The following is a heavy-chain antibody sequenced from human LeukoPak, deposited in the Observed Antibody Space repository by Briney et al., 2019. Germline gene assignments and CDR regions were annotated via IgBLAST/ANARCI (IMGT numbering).Heavy chain of an antibody. D-gene: IGHD2-8*01. CDR1: GYTFTSYG. Sequence: ASVKVSCKASGYTFTSYGIRWARHAPGQGLEWMGWISSYNGNTNYAQKFQGRVTMTTDTSTSTAYMELRSLRSDDTAVYYCARDNGAFDVWGQGTMVTVSS. J-gene: IGHJ3*01. V-gene: IGHV1-18*01. CDR3: ARDNGAFDV. CDR2: ISSYNGNT.